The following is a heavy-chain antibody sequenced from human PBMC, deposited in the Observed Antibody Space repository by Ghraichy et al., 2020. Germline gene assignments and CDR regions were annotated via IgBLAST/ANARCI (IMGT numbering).Heavy chain of an antibody. CDR1: GFMFSNFW. V-gene: IGHV3-74*01. Sequence: GESLNISCAASGFMFSNFWMHWVRQAPGKGLVWVGFVNNDGTTASYADSVKGRFTISRDNAKNTLYLQMDSLRVEDTAIYYCARGNGGFDYWGQGALVTVSS. D-gene: IGHD3-16*01. CDR2: VNNDGTTA. J-gene: IGHJ4*02. CDR3: ARGNGGFDY.